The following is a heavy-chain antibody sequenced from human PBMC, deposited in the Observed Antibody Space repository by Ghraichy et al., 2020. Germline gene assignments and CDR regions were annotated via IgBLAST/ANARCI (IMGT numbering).Heavy chain of an antibody. CDR2: ISYDGSNK. Sequence: GGSLRLSCAASGFTFSSYAMHWVRQAPGKGLEWVAVISYDGSNKYYADSVKGRFTISRDNSKNTLYLQMNSLRAEDTAVYYCARDYSYSLDYWGQGTLVTVSS. CDR3: ARDYSYSLDY. D-gene: IGHD5-18*01. J-gene: IGHJ4*02. V-gene: IGHV3-30-3*01. CDR1: GFTFSSYA.